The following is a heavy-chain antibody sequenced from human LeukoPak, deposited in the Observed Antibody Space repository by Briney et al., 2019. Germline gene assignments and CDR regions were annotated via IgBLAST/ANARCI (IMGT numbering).Heavy chain of an antibody. D-gene: IGHD6-13*01. CDR3: ARCQYNSSPGF. Sequence: GGSLRLSCAASGFTFRDYWVSWIRQAPGKGLEWVSYISGGGDHTNYADSVKGRFTISRDNAKISLYLQMDSLRAEDTAVYCARCQYNSSPGFWGQGTLVTVSS. CDR1: GFTFRDYW. J-gene: IGHJ4*02. V-gene: IGHV3-11*03. CDR2: ISGGGDHT.